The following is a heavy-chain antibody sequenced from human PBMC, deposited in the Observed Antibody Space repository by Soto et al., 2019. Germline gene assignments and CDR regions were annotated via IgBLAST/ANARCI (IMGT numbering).Heavy chain of an antibody. CDR3: AKEIGGSGGFDY. V-gene: IGHV3-30*18. D-gene: IGHD3-10*01. J-gene: IGHJ4*02. CDR1: GFTFSSYG. CDR2: ISYDGSNK. Sequence: QVQLVESGGGVVQPGRSLRLSCAASGFTFSSYGMHWVRQAPGKGLGWVAVISYDGSNKYYADSVKGRFTISRDNSKNTLYLQMNSLRAEDTAVYYCAKEIGGSGGFDYWGQGTLVTVSS.